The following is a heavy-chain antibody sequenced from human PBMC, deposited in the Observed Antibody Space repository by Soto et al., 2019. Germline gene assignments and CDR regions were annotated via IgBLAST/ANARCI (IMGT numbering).Heavy chain of an antibody. V-gene: IGHV5-10-1*01. D-gene: IGHD2-2*01. CDR3: ARLVVVPAATQDYYYYGMDV. CDR2: IDPSDSYT. Sequence: DSLTISCKGSGYSFTSYWISLVRQMPGKGLEWMGRIDPSDSYTNYSPSFQGHVTISADKSISTAYLQWSSLKASDTAMYYCARLVVVPAATQDYYYYGMDVWGQGTTVTVSS. J-gene: IGHJ6*02. CDR1: GYSFTSYW.